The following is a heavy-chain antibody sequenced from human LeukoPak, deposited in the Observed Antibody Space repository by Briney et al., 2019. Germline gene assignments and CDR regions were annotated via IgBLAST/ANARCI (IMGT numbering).Heavy chain of an antibody. V-gene: IGHV4-34*01. J-gene: IGHJ4*02. Sequence: PSETLSLTCAVYGGSFSGYYWSWIRQPPGKGLEWVGEINHSGSTNYNPSLKSRVTISVDTSKNQFSLKLSSVTAADTAVYYCARDYYGESYYFDYWGQGTLVTVSS. CDR2: INHSGST. D-gene: IGHD3-10*01. CDR1: GGSFSGYY. CDR3: ARDYYGESYYFDY.